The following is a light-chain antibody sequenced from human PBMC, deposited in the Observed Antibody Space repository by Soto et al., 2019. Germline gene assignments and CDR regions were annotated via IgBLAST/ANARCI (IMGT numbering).Light chain of an antibody. CDR1: QSISSY. Sequence: ERAITQSPATLYLSPGERARVCSTASQSISSYLAWYQQKPGQAPRLLIYGASSRATGIPDRFSGSGYGTDFNLTISRLETEDFAVYYCQQYGSSPQTFGQGTRLEIK. CDR2: GAS. V-gene: IGKV3-20*01. CDR3: QQYGSSPQT. J-gene: IGKJ5*01.